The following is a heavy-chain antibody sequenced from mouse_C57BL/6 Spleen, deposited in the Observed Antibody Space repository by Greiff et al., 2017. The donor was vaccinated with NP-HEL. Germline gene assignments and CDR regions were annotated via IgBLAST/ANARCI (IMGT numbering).Heavy chain of an antibody. CDR2: IYPRDGST. D-gene: IGHD3-2*02. CDR3: AREGDSSGYAWFAY. CDR1: GYTFTDHT. V-gene: IGHV1-78*01. J-gene: IGHJ3*01. Sequence: VQVVESDAELVKPGASVKISCKVSGYTFTDHTIHWMKQRPEQGLEWIGYIYPRDGSTKYNEKFKGKATLTADKSSSTAYMQLNSLTSEDSAVYFCAREGDSSGYAWFAYWGQGTLVTVSA.